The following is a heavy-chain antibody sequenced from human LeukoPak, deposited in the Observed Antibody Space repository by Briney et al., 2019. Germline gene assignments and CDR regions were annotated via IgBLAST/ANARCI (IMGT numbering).Heavy chain of an antibody. Sequence: GGSLRLSRAASGFTVSSNYMSWVRQAPGKGLEWVSVIYSGGSTYYADSVKGRFTISRDNSKNTLYLQMNSLRAEDTAVYYCARHGVRGVIVWYFDLWGRGTLVTVSS. J-gene: IGHJ2*01. D-gene: IGHD3-10*01. CDR2: IYSGGST. V-gene: IGHV3-66*04. CDR3: ARHGVRGVIVWYFDL. CDR1: GFTVSSNY.